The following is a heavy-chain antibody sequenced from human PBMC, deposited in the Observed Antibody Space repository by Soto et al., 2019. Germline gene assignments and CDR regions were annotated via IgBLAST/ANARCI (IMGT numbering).Heavy chain of an antibody. V-gene: IGHV4-4*02. CDR3: ARDQGSMVTNLGD. D-gene: IGHD4-17*01. CDR2: IYHSGNT. Sequence: QVQLQESGSGLVKPSGTLSLTCAVSGASISSTDWWSWVRQPPGKGLEWIGEIYHSGNTNYNPSLKSRVTISVDKSRNQFSLNLSSVTAADTAVYYCARDQGSMVTNLGDWGQGTLVIVSS. J-gene: IGHJ4*02. CDR1: GASISSTDW.